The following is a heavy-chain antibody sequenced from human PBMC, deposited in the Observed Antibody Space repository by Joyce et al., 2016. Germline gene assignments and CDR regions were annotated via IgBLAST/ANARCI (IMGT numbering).Heavy chain of an antibody. CDR3: VGGRGWLFDF. J-gene: IGHJ4*02. CDR1: GLTLSNYW. CDR2: IRQDGSDI. Sequence: EVQLVASGGALVQPGGSRRLSCSASGLTLSNYWMNWVRQAPGKGLEWVDIIRQDGSDIYYSDSVRGRFTISRDKVKNSVHLQMNSLRDDDTAIYYCVGGRGWLFDFWGQGTLVTVSS. D-gene: IGHD6-19*01. V-gene: IGHV3-7*01.